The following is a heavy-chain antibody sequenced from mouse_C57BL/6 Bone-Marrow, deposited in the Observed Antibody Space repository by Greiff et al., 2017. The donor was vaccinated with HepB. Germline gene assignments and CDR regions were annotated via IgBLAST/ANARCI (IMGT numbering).Heavy chain of an antibody. CDR2: ISYDGSN. Sequence: VQLKQSGPGLVKPSQSLSLTCSVTGYSITSGYYWNWIRQFPGNKLEWMGYISYDGSNNYNPSLKNRISITRDTSKNQFFLKLNSVTTEDTATYYCTDGDSSGYRAMDYWGQGTSVTVSS. J-gene: IGHJ4*01. D-gene: IGHD3-2*02. CDR1: GYSITSGYY. V-gene: IGHV3-6*01. CDR3: TDGDSSGYRAMDY.